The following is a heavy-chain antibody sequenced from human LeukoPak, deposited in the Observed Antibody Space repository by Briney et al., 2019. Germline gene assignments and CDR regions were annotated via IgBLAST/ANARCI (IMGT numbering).Heavy chain of an antibody. V-gene: IGHV4-34*01. D-gene: IGHD2-15*01. CDR3: ARLIYCSGGSCYSGSLYLDY. CDR2: INHSGST. Sequence: PSETLSLTCAVYGGSFSGSYWSWIRQPPGKGREWLGEINHSGSTNYNPSLKSRVTISVDTSKNQFSLKLSSVTAADTAVYYCARLIYCSGGSCYSGSLYLDYWGQGTLVTVSS. J-gene: IGHJ4*02. CDR1: GGSFSGSY.